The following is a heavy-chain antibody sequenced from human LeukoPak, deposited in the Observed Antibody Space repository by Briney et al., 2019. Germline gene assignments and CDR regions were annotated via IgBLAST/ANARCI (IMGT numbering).Heavy chain of an antibody. D-gene: IGHD4-17*01. Sequence: GSLRLSCAASGFTFSSYAMSWVRQAPGKGLEWIGEVNHTGSTNYNPSLKSRVTISVDTSKKQFSLKLTSVTAADTAVYYCARVDYGDYSKNFDYWGQGSLVTVSS. V-gene: IGHV4-34*01. CDR2: VNHTGST. CDR3: ARVDYGDYSKNFDY. CDR1: GFTFSSYA. J-gene: IGHJ4*02.